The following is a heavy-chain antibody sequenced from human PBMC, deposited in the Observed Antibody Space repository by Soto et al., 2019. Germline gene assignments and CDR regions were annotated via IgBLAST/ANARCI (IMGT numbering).Heavy chain of an antibody. CDR3: AKDPVHSIAVAGSDY. Sequence: EVQLLESGGGLIQPGGSLRLSCAASGITFSSYAMSWVRQAPGKGLEWVSAISGSGVSTYYADSVKGRFTISRDNSKNTLYLQMHSLRAEDAAVYYCAKDPVHSIAVAGSDYWGQGTLVTVSS. V-gene: IGHV3-23*01. J-gene: IGHJ4*02. CDR2: ISGSGVST. D-gene: IGHD6-19*01. CDR1: GITFSSYA.